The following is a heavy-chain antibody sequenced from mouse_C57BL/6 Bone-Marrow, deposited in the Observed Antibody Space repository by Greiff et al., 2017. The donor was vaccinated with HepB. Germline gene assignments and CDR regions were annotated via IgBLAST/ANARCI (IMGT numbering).Heavy chain of an antibody. Sequence: VQLQESGAELVRPGTSVKVSCKASGYAFTNYLIEWVKQRPGQGLEWIGVINHGSGGTNYNEKFKGKATLTADKSSSTAYMQLSSLTSEDSAVYFCARSYYDYDGFAYWGQGTLVTVSA. CDR1: GYAFTNYL. V-gene: IGHV1-54*01. CDR2: INHGSGGT. D-gene: IGHD2-4*01. J-gene: IGHJ3*01. CDR3: ARSYYDYDGFAY.